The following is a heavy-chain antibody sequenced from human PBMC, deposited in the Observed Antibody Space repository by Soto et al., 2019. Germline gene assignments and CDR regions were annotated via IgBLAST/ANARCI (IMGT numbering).Heavy chain of an antibody. V-gene: IGHV4-30-4*01. CDR1: GGSTSSDNY. Sequence: SETLSLTCTVSGGSTSSDNYWSWIRPPPGKGLEWIGHIYYSGNTDYNPSLKSRLAISIDTSKNQFSLKLSSVTAADTAVYFCAREGGESSDGLYYIDSWGQGSLVTVSS. D-gene: IGHD3-16*01. J-gene: IGHJ4*01. CDR3: AREGGESSDGLYYIDS. CDR2: IYYSGNT.